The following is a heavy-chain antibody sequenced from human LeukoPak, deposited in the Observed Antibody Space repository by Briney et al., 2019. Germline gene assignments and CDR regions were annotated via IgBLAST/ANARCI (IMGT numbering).Heavy chain of an antibody. Sequence: SETLSLTCTVSGGSISSHFWNWIRQPAGKGLEWIGRISTTGDTNYSPSLQSRVTMSVDTSKNQFSLKLSSVTAADTAVYYCARVEWELGPTDAFDIWGQGTMVTVSS. CDR1: GGSISSHF. J-gene: IGHJ3*02. CDR3: ARVEWELGPTDAFDI. CDR2: ISTTGDT. D-gene: IGHD1-26*01. V-gene: IGHV4-4*07.